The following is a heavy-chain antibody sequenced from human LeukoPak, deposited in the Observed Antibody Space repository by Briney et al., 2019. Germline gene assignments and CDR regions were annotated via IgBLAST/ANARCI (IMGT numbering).Heavy chain of an antibody. J-gene: IGHJ3*02. CDR3: ARAPSAFDI. CDR2: IYYSGST. CDR1: GGSISSSSYY. Sequence: PSETLSLTCTVSGGSISSSSYYWGWIRQPPGKGLEWIGSIYYSGSTYYNPSLKSRVTISVDTSKNQFSLKLSSVTAADTAVYYCARAPSAFDIWGQGTMVTVSS. V-gene: IGHV4-39*01.